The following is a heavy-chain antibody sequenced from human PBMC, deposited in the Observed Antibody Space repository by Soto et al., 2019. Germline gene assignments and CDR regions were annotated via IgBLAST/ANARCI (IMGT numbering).Heavy chain of an antibody. CDR1: GFTISGYC. Sequence: EVQLVESGGGLVQPGGSLRLSCAASGFTISGYCMHWVRQVPGKGLLWVSRISSDGSDTTYADSVKGRFTISQDNAKNTLYLQMDTLRAEDTAVYYCTRASEQSPIDSWGEGSLVIVAS. CDR2: ISSDGSDT. D-gene: IGHD6-13*01. J-gene: IGHJ4*02. V-gene: IGHV3-74*01. CDR3: TRASEQSPIDS.